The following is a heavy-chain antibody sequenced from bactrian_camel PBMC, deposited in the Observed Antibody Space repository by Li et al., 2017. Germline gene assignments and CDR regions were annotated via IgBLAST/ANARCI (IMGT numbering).Heavy chain of an antibody. D-gene: IGHD3*01. CDR2: INWSGDST. Sequence: VQLVESGGGLVQPGGSLRLSCAASGLTFDDYGMGWFRQAPGKEREGVSCINWSGDSTYYADSVKGRFTMSRDNAKNTLYLQMNSLKTGDTAVYYCAADPRGSAYWGQGTQVTVS. CDR3: AADPRGSAY. J-gene: IGHJ4*01. V-gene: IGHV3S60*01. CDR1: GLTFDDYG.